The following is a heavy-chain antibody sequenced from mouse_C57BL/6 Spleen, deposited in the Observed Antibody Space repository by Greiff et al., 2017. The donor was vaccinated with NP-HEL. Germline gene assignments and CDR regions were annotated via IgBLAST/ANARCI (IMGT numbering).Heavy chain of an antibody. CDR1: GYSITSGYY. CDR2: ISYDGSN. J-gene: IGHJ4*01. D-gene: IGHD2-4*01. Sequence: ESGPGLVKPSQSLSLTCSVTGYSITSGYYWNWIRQFPGNKLEWMGYISYDGSNNYNPSLKNRISITRYTSKNQFFLKLNSVTTEDTATYYCARGENDYDYAMDYWGQGTSVTVSS. V-gene: IGHV3-6*01. CDR3: ARGENDYDYAMDY.